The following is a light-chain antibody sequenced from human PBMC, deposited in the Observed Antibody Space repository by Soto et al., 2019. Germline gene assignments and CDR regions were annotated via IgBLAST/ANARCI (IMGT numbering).Light chain of an antibody. CDR3: QQYNNWSPET. V-gene: IGKV3-15*01. Sequence: EIVMTQSPATLSASPGERATLSCRASQSVSSKLAWYQQKPGQAPRLLIYGASTRATGITARFSGSGSGTEFTLTISSLQSEDFAVYYCQQYNNWSPETFGQGTKLEIK. J-gene: IGKJ2*01. CDR1: QSVSSK. CDR2: GAS.